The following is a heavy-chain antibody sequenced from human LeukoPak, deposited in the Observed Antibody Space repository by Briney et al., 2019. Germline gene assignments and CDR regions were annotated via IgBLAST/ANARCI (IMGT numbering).Heavy chain of an antibody. V-gene: IGHV4-59*12. CDR1: DDSISDYY. CDR2: FHNSGTS. D-gene: IGHD6-19*01. J-gene: IGHJ4*02. Sequence: SETLSLTCTVSDDSISDYYRGWIRQPPWKGLEWIGYFHNSGTSTYNPSLKSRVTISVDTSKNQFSLKLSSVTAADTAVYYCARSSGWFSPYFDYWGQGTLVTVSS. CDR3: ARSSGWFSPYFDY.